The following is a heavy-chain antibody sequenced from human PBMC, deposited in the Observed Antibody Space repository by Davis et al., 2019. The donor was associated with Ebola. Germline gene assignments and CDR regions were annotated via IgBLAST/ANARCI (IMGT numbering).Heavy chain of an antibody. CDR3: AKDDMVQGVRFLDN. Sequence: GESLKISCTASGFTFDDYTMHWVRQVPGKGLEWVSLIKWDVISTDYADSVKGRFTISRDNSKNSLYLQMNSLGTEDTALYYCAKDDMVQGVRFLDNWGQGTLVTVSS. D-gene: IGHD3-10*01. J-gene: IGHJ4*02. CDR2: IKWDVIST. CDR1: GFTFDDYT. V-gene: IGHV3-43*01.